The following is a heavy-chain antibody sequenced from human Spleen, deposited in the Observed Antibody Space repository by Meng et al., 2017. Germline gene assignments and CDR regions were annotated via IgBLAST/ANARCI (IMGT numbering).Heavy chain of an antibody. CDR2: IYYSGST. CDR1: GGSISSSSYY. Sequence: GSLRLSCTVSGGSISSSSYYWGWIRQPPGKGLEWIGSIYYSGSTYYNPSLKSRVTISVDTSKNQFSLELSSVTAADTAVYYCARGYYYDTSGYSYEDYWGQGTLVTVSS. J-gene: IGHJ4*02. CDR3: ARGYYYDTSGYSYEDY. D-gene: IGHD3-22*01. V-gene: IGHV4-39*07.